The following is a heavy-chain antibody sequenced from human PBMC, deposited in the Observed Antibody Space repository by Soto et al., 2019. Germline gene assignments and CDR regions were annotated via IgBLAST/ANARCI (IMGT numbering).Heavy chain of an antibody. J-gene: IGHJ5*02. D-gene: IGHD3-10*01. Sequence: ASVKVSCKASGYTFTSYAMHWVRQAPGQRLEWMGWINAGNGNTKYSQKFQGRVTITRDTSASTAYMELSSLRSEDPAVYYCARGEFLNWFAPWGQGTLVTVSS. CDR3: ARGEFLNWFAP. CDR1: GYTFTSYA. CDR2: INAGNGNT. V-gene: IGHV1-3*01.